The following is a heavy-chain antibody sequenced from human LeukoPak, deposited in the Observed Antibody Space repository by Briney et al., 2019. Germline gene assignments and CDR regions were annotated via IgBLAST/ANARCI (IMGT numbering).Heavy chain of an antibody. V-gene: IGHV4-59*01. J-gene: IGHJ4*02. CDR1: GASISTSY. D-gene: IGHD2-15*01. CDR3: ARVGCSGGSCYPDY. Sequence: SETLSLTCTVSGASISTSYWYWIRQPPGKGLEWIGYIHYSGDINYNPSLKSRVTISAYSSKNQLSLKLSSVTAADTAVYYCARVGCSGGSCYPDYWGQGTLVTVSS. CDR2: IHYSGDI.